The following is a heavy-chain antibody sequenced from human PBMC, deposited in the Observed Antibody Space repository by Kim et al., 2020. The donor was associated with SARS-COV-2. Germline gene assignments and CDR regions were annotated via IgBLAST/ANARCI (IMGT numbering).Heavy chain of an antibody. CDR2: IYYSGST. Sequence: SETLSLTCTVSGGSISSYYWSWIRQPPGKGLEWIGYIYYSGSTNYNPSLKSRVTISVDTSKNQFSLKLSSVTAADTAVYYCASGKRTICGVVTIPTFDYWGQGTLVTVSS. D-gene: IGHD3-3*01. CDR3: ASGKRTICGVVTIPTFDY. V-gene: IGHV4-59*13. CDR1: GGSISSYY. J-gene: IGHJ4*02.